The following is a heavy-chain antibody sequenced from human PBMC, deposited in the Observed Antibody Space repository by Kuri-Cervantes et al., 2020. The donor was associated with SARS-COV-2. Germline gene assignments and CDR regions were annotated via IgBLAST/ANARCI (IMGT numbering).Heavy chain of an antibody. V-gene: IGHV3-72*01. Sequence: GESLKISCAASGFTFSDHYMDWVRQAPGKGPEWVGRTRNKANSYTTEYAASVKGRFTISRDDSKNSLYLQMNSLKTEDTAVYYCASAVDGLFDYWGQGTLVTVSS. CDR1: GFTFSDHY. J-gene: IGHJ4*02. CDR2: TRNKANSYTT. CDR3: ASAVDGLFDY. D-gene: IGHD6-19*01.